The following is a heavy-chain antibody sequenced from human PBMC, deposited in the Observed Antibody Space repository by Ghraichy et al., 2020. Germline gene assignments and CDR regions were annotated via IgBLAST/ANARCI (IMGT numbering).Heavy chain of an antibody. V-gene: IGHV4-34*01. CDR2: INHSGST. CDR1: GGSFSGYY. J-gene: IGHJ6*02. CDR3: ARGIGFEGMDV. Sequence: GSLRLSCAVYGGSFSGYYWSWIRQPPGKGLEWIGEINHSGSTNYNPSLKSRVTISVDTSKNQFSLKLSSVTAADTAVYYCARGIGFEGMDVWGQGTTVTVSS. D-gene: IGHD1-26*01.